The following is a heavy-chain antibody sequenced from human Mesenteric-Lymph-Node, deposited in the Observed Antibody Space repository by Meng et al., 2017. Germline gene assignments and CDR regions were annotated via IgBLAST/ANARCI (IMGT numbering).Heavy chain of an antibody. D-gene: IGHD3-16*01. CDR2: IYYSGST. V-gene: IGHV4-39*07. CDR3: AKGGDSMTYYDGLDV. J-gene: IGHJ6*02. Sequence: SETLSLTCTVSGGSISSSSYYWGWIRQPPGKGLEWIGSIYYSGSTYYSPSLKSRVTISVDTSKNQFSLKLTSVTAADTALYYCAKGGDSMTYYDGLDVWGQGTTVTVSS. CDR1: GGSISSSSYY.